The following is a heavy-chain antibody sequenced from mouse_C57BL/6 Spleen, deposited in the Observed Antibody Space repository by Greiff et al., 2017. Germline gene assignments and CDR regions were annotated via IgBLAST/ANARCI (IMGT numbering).Heavy chain of an antibody. Sequence: QVQLQQPGAELVKPGASVKLSCKASGYTFTSYWMQWVKQRPGQGLEWIGEIDPSDSYTNYNQKFKGKATLTVDTSSSTAYMQLSSLTSEDSAVYYCARRAITTVVAPLAMDYWGQGTSVTVSS. V-gene: IGHV1-50*01. CDR2: IDPSDSYT. J-gene: IGHJ4*01. CDR1: GYTFTSYW. D-gene: IGHD1-1*01. CDR3: ARRAITTVVAPLAMDY.